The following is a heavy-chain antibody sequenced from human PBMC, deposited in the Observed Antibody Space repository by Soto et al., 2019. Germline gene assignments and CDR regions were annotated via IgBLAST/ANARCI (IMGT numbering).Heavy chain of an antibody. CDR2: ISYDGSNK. CDR3: ARDLSSGRYYCYGMDV. J-gene: IGHJ6*02. Sequence: ESGGGVVQPGRSLRLSCAASGFTFSSYAMHWVRQAPGKGLEWVAVISYDGSNKYYADSVKGRFTISRDNSKNTLYLQMNSLRAEDTAVYYCARDLSSGRYYCYGMDVWGQGTTVTVSS. V-gene: IGHV3-30-3*01. D-gene: IGHD6-19*01. CDR1: GFTFSSYA.